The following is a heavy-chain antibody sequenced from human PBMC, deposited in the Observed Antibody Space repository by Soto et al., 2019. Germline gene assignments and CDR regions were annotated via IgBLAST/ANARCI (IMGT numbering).Heavy chain of an antibody. CDR2: INHSGST. CDR3: AKDRVQSGLGEVDY. Sequence: QVQLQQWGAGLLKPSETLSLTCAVYGGSFSGYYWSWIRQPPGKGLEWIGEINHSGSTNYNPSLKSRVTISVDTSKNQFSLKLSSVTAADTAVYYCAKDRVQSGLGEVDYWGQGTLVTVSS. D-gene: IGHD3-16*01. J-gene: IGHJ4*02. V-gene: IGHV4-34*01. CDR1: GGSFSGYY.